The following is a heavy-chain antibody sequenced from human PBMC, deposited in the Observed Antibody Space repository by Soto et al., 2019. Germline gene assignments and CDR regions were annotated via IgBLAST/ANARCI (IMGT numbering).Heavy chain of an antibody. D-gene: IGHD3-16*01. J-gene: IGHJ4*02. Sequence: EVQLLESGGGLIPPGGSLRLSCAASGFAFSRSAMAWVRQAPEKGLEWVSSISEGGGTTFYAGSVEGRFTISRDNSKNTLYLQRNSVRADDTAVYYCAKGGYRHAYDWGRGTLVTVSS. CDR3: AKGGYRHAYD. CDR2: ISEGGGTT. CDR1: GFAFSRSA. V-gene: IGHV3-23*01.